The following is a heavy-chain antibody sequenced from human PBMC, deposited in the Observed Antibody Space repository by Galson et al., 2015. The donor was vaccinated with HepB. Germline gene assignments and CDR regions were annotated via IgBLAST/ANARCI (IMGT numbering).Heavy chain of an antibody. Sequence: LAKPTQTLTLTCTFSGFSLTTGGLGVAWIRQPPGKALEWLALISWTNDQRYSPSLRSRLTVTRDTSKNQVVLTMTNLDPVDTATYYCAHRGLILVIPGAGDAFDFWGQGTMVTVSS. D-gene: IGHD2-2*01. J-gene: IGHJ3*01. CDR1: GFSLTTGGLG. V-gene: IGHV2-5*01. CDR3: AHRGLILVIPGAGDAFDF. CDR2: ISWTNDQ.